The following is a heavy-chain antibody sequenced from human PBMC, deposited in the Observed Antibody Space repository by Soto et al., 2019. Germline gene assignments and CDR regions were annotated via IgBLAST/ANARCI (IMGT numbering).Heavy chain of an antibody. Sequence: QVQLVESGGGVVQPGRSLRLSCAASGFTFSSYGMHWVRQAPGKGLEWVAVISYDGSNKYYADSVKGRFTISRDNSKNTPYLQMNSLRAEDTAVYYCAKDQGGDYVYYYGMDVWGQGTTVTVSS. D-gene: IGHD4-17*01. V-gene: IGHV3-30*18. CDR2: ISYDGSNK. CDR3: AKDQGGDYVYYYGMDV. J-gene: IGHJ6*02. CDR1: GFTFSSYG.